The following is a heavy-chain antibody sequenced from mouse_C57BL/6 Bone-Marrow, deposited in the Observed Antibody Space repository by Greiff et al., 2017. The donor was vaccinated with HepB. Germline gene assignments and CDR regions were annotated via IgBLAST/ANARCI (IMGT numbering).Heavy chain of an antibody. CDR1: GFTFTDYY. D-gene: IGHD2-5*01. CDR2: IRNKANGYTT. CDR3: ARSYYSNYYYYAMDY. Sequence: EVQVVESGGGLVQPGGSLSLSCAASGFTFTDYYMSWVRQPPGKALEWLGFIRNKANGYTTEYSASVKGRFTISRDNSQSILYLQMNALRAEDSATYYCARSYYSNYYYYAMDYWGQGTSVTVSS. J-gene: IGHJ4*01. V-gene: IGHV7-3*01.